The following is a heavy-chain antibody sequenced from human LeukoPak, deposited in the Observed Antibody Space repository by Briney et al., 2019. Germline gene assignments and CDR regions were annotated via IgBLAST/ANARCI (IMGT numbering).Heavy chain of an antibody. V-gene: IGHV4-39*01. J-gene: IGHJ4*02. Sequence: SETLSLTCTVSGGSISSYYWGWIRQPPGKGLEWIGSIYYSGSTYYNPSLKSRVTISVDTSKNQFSLKLSSVTAADTAVYYCASGLEMATITEGYWGQGTLVTVSS. D-gene: IGHD5-24*01. CDR1: GGSISSYY. CDR3: ASGLEMATITEGY. CDR2: IYYSGST.